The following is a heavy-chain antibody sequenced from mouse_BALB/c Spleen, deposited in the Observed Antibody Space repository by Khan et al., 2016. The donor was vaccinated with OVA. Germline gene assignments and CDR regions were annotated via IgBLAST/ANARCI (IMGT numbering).Heavy chain of an antibody. CDR2: IWSGGST. CDR1: GFSLTSYG. V-gene: IGHV2-2*02. J-gene: IGHJ3*01. D-gene: IGHD2-4*01. Sequence: QVQLKQSGPGLVQPSQSLSITCTVSGFSLTSYGVHWVRQSPGKGLEWLGVIWSGGSTDYNAVFISRLNISKDSSKSQAFFKMDSLQANDTAIYYCARNYDHDEGLAYWGQGTLVTVSA. CDR3: ARNYDHDEGLAY.